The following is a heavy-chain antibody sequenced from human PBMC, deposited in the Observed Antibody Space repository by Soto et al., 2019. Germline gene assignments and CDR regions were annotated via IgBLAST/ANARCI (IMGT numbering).Heavy chain of an antibody. CDR3: VRDPPPPDY. J-gene: IGHJ4*02. CDR2: ISAYNGNA. Sequence: QVQLVQSGAEVKKPGASVKVSCKASGYTFASYAISWMRQAPGQGLEWMGWISAYNGNANYAQKLQGRVTMTTDTSTSTADMELRSRRSDDTAVYYCVRDPPPPDYWGQGTPVTVSS. CDR1: GYTFASYA. V-gene: IGHV1-18*01.